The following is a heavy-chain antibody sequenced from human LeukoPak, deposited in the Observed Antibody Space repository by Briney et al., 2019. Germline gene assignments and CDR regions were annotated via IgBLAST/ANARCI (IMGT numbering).Heavy chain of an antibody. CDR2: INPSGGST. D-gene: IGHD5-18*01. Sequence: ASVKVSCKASGYTFTSYYMHWVRQAPGQGLEWMGIINPSGGSTSYAQKFQGRVTMTRDMSTSTVYMELSSLRSEDTAVYYCARDYVDTAMVGRFFDYWGQGTLVTVSS. J-gene: IGHJ4*02. CDR3: ARDYVDTAMVGRFFDY. CDR1: GYTFTSYY. V-gene: IGHV1-46*01.